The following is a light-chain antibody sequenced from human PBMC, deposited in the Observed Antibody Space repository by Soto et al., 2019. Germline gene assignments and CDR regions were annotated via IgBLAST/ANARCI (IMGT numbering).Light chain of an antibody. V-gene: IGKV1-9*01. CDR2: AAS. CDR3: QQFKSYPIA. Sequence: DIQLTQSPSFLSASVGVRVTITCRASQGISSDLAWYQQNPGKAPKLLIYAASTLQNGVPSTFSGSGSGTEFTLTISSLQPEDFGTYYCQQFKSYPIAFGQGTRLEIK. J-gene: IGKJ5*01. CDR1: QGISSD.